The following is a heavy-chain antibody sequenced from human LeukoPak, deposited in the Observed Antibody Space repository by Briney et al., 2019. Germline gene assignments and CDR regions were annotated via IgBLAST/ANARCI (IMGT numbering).Heavy chain of an antibody. J-gene: IGHJ4*02. Sequence: GASVKVSCKASGYTSTGYYMHWVRQAPGQGLEWMGTINPSGGSTSYAQKFQGRVTMTRDTSTSTVYMELSSLRSEDTAVYYCAILRGAFDYWGQGTLVTVSS. CDR3: AILRGAFDY. CDR1: GYTSTGYY. V-gene: IGHV1-46*01. CDR2: INPSGGST. D-gene: IGHD4/OR15-4a*01.